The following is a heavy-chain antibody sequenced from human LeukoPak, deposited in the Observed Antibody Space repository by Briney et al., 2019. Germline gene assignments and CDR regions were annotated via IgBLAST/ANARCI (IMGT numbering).Heavy chain of an antibody. CDR1: GGSISSSSYY. Sequence: SETLSLTCTVSGGSISSSSYYWGWIRQPPGKGLEWIGSIYYSGRTYYNPSLKSRVTISVDTSKNQFSLKLSSVTAADTAVYYCARTSHYYDSSGFDFDYWGQGTLVTVSS. CDR2: IYYSGRT. D-gene: IGHD3-22*01. CDR3: ARTSHYYDSSGFDFDY. V-gene: IGHV4-39*01. J-gene: IGHJ4*02.